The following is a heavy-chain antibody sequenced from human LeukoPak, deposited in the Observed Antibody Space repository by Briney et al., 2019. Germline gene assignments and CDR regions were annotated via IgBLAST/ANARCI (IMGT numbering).Heavy chain of an antibody. V-gene: IGHV3-11*04. J-gene: IGHJ4*02. CDR3: ARSNYYDRSGSLTN. CDR1: GFTFSDYY. Sequence: KPGGSLRLSCAASGFTFSDYYMSWIRQAPGKGLEWVSYISGSGSTICYADSVKGRFTMSMDNAKNSLYLQMNSLRAEDTAVYYCARSNYYDRSGSLTNWGQGTLVTVSS. CDR2: ISGSGSTI. D-gene: IGHD3-22*01.